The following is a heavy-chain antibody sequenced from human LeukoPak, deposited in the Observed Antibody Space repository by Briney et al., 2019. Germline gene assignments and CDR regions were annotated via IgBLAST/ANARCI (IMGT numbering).Heavy chain of an antibody. CDR2: IYYSGST. Sequence: SETLSLTCTVSGGSISSSSYYWGWIRQPPGKGLEWIGSIYYSGSTYYNPSLKSRVTISVDRSKSQFSLKLSSVTAADTAVYYCARRSRYYDFWSGTYLDYMDVWGKGTTVTVSS. CDR1: GGSISSSSYY. D-gene: IGHD3-3*01. CDR3: ARRSRYYDFWSGTYLDYMDV. J-gene: IGHJ6*03. V-gene: IGHV4-39*01.